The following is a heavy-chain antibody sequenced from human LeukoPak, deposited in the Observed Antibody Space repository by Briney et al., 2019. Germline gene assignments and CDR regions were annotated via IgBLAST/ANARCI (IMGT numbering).Heavy chain of an antibody. J-gene: IGHJ6*03. CDR3: ARGSSIAAELGDYYYYYYMDV. D-gene: IGHD6-6*01. CDR1: RYTFTGYY. CDR2: INPNSGGT. Sequence: ASVKVSCKASRYTFTGYYMHWVRQAPGQGLEWMGWINPNSGGTNYAQKFQGRVTMTRDTSISTAYMELSRLRSDDTAVYYCARGSSIAAELGDYYYYYYMDVWGKGTTVTVSS. V-gene: IGHV1-2*02.